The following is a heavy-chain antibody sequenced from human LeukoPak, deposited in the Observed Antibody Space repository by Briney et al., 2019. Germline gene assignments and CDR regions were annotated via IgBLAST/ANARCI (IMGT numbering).Heavy chain of an antibody. CDR2: IYYSGST. D-gene: IGHD4-17*01. J-gene: IGHJ3*02. V-gene: IGHV4-59*08. CDR1: GGSISSYY. CDR3: ARRLRFTKTTVTIGAFDI. Sequence: SETLSLTCTVSGGSISSYYWSWIRQPPGKGLEWIGYIYYSGSTNYNPSLKSRVTISVDTSKNQFSLKLSSVTAADTAVYYCARRLRFTKTTVTIGAFDIWGQGTMVTVSS.